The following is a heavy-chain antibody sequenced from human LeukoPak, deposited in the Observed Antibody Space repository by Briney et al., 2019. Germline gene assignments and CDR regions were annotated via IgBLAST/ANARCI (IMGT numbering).Heavy chain of an antibody. J-gene: IGHJ5*02. Sequence: SETLSLTCTVSGGSISSGGYYWSWIRQHPGKGLEWIGYIYYSGSTYYNPSLKSRVTISVDTSKNQFSLKLSSVTAADTAVYYCARLDPVTRFIAWFDPWGQGTLVTVSS. D-gene: IGHD4-17*01. CDR1: GGSISSGGYY. V-gene: IGHV4-39*01. CDR2: IYYSGST. CDR3: ARLDPVTRFIAWFDP.